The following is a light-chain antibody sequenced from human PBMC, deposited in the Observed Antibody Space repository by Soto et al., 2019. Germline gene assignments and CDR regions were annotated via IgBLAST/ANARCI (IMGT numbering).Light chain of an antibody. Sequence: DIQLTQSPSFLSASVGDRVTITFRAIQGLSIDLAWYQQKPWKSPKLLIYAASTLQSGVPSRFSGSGSGTEFTLTISSLQPEDFATYYCQQLNSYPITFGQGTRLEIK. J-gene: IGKJ5*01. CDR2: AAS. V-gene: IGKV1-9*01. CDR1: QGLSID. CDR3: QQLNSYPIT.